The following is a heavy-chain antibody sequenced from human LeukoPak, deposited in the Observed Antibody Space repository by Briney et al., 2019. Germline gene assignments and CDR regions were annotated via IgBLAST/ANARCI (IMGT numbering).Heavy chain of an antibody. CDR1: GFTFSSYA. CDR3: TRVLAGRSGLMDV. J-gene: IGHJ6*02. V-gene: IGHV3-74*01. CDR2: ISPEGSGT. Sequence: GGSLRLSCAASGFTFSSYAMSWVRQAPGKGLVWVSRISPEGSGTTYGDSVKGRFTISRDSAKNTLYLQMNSLRAEDAAVYYCTRVLAGRSGLMDVWGRGTTVTVSS. D-gene: IGHD2-8*02.